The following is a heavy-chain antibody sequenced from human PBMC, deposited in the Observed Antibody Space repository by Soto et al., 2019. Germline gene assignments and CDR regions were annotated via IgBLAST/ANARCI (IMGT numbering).Heavy chain of an antibody. D-gene: IGHD6-13*01. J-gene: IGHJ6*02. CDR1: GFTFSGYS. CDR3: ARDYYSSNWENGYYYYAMDV. V-gene: IGHV3-21*01. CDR2: ISSSSSYI. Sequence: ESGGGLVKPGGSLRLSCAASGFTFSGYSMNWVRQAPGKGLEWVSSISSSSSYIYYADSVKGRFTISRDNAKNSLYLQMNSLRAEDTAVYYCARDYYSSNWENGYYYYAMDVWGQGTTVTVSS.